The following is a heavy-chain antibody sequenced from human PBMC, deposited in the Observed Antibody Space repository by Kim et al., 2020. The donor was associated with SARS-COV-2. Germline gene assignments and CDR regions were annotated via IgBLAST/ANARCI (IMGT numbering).Heavy chain of an antibody. V-gene: IGHV3-53*01. CDR2: IYSGGST. D-gene: IGHD3-10*01. J-gene: IGHJ6*02. CDR1: GFTVSSNY. CDR3: ARGGGSGSYRYYYGMDV. Sequence: GGSLRLSCAASGFTVSSNYMSWVRQAPGKGLEWVSVIYSGGSTYYADSVKGRFTISRDNSKNTLYLQMNSLRAEDTAVYYCARGGGSGSYRYYYGMDVWGQGTTVTVSS.